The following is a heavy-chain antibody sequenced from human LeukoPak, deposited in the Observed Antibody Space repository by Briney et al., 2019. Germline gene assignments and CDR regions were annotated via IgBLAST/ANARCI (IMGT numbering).Heavy chain of an antibody. J-gene: IGHJ4*02. D-gene: IGHD3-22*01. V-gene: IGHV3-23*01. Sequence: GGSLRLSCAASGFTFSSYAMSWVRQAPGKGLEWVSAISGSGGSTYYADSVKGRFTISRDNSKNTLYLQMNSLRAEDTAVYYCAKDTLHYYDSSGLPFFDYWGQGTLVTVSS. CDR1: GFTFSSYA. CDR3: AKDTLHYYDSSGLPFFDY. CDR2: ISGSGGST.